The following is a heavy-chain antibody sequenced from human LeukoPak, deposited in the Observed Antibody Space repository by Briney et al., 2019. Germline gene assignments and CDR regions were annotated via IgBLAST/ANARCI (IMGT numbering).Heavy chain of an antibody. V-gene: IGHV5-51*01. D-gene: IGHD3-22*01. J-gene: IGHJ4*02. CDR2: IYPGDSDT. CDR1: GYIFSINW. Sequence: GESLKISCKGSGYIFSINWIGWVRQMPGKGLEWMGIIYPGDSDTRYNPSFRGQVIISADKSISTAYLQWSSLKASDTAMYYCARALYYYDSSGYQYYFDYWGQGTLVTVSS. CDR3: ARALYYYDSSGYQYYFDY.